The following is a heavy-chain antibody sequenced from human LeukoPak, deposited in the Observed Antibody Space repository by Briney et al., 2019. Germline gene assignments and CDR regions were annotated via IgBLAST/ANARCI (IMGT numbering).Heavy chain of an antibody. CDR2: IYYSGST. J-gene: IGHJ4*02. D-gene: IGHD6-25*01. V-gene: IGHV4-61*01. Sequence: SETLSLTCTVSGGSISSSSCYWSWIRQPPGKGLEWIGYIYYSGSTNYNPSLKSRVTISVDTSKNQFSLKLSSVTAADTAVYYCARSAGYSSDFDYWGQGTLVTVSS. CDR3: ARSAGYSSDFDY. CDR1: GGSISSSSCY.